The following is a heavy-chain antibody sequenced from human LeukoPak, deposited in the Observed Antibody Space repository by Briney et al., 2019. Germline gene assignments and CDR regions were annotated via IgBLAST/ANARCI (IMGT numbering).Heavy chain of an antibody. CDR3: ARARPSSYGPAPLGGMDV. V-gene: IGHV1-2*02. D-gene: IGHD4-17*01. CDR2: INPNSGGT. J-gene: IGHJ6*02. CDR1: GYTFTGYY. Sequence: GASVKVSCKASGYTFTGYYMHWVRQAPGQGLEWMGWINPNSGGTNYAQKFQGRVTMTRDTSISTAYMELSRLRSDDTAVYYCARARPSSYGPAPLGGMDVWGQGTTVTVSS.